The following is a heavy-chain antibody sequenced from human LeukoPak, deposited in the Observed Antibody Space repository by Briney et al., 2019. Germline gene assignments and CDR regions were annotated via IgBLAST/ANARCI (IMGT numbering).Heavy chain of an antibody. Sequence: GGSLRLSCAASGFTFSSYGMHWVRQAPGKGLEWVAVISYDGSNKYYADSVKGRFTISRDNSKNTLYLQMDSLRAEDTAVYYCTKHITTDATTPFYYGMDVWGQGTTVTVSS. D-gene: IGHD3-22*01. CDR2: ISYDGSNK. V-gene: IGHV3-30*18. CDR3: TKHITTDATTPFYYGMDV. J-gene: IGHJ6*02. CDR1: GFTFSSYG.